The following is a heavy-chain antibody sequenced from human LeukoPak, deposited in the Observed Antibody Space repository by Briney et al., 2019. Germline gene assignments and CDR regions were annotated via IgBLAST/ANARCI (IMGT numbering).Heavy chain of an antibody. J-gene: IGHJ4*02. D-gene: IGHD5-12*01. V-gene: IGHV3-7*03. CDR1: GFTFSSYW. CDR2: IKQDGSEK. CDR3: ARDYPTNSGYDYESLGY. Sequence: GGSLRLSCAASGFTFSSYWMSWVRQAPGKGLEWVANIKQDGSEKYYVDSVKGRFTISRDSAKNSLYLQMNSLRSEDTAVYYCARDYPTNSGYDYESLGYWGQGTLVTVSS.